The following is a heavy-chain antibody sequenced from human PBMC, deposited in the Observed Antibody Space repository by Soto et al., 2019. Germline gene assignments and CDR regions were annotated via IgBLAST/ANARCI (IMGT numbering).Heavy chain of an antibody. CDR1: GGTFSSYA. Sequence: QVQLVQSGAEVKKPGSSVKVSCKASGGTFSSYAISWVRQAPGQGLEWMGGIIPIFGTANYAQKFQGRVTITADESTSTAYVELSSLRSEDTAVYYCARDVVVVPAAISWFDPWGQGTLVTVSS. CDR2: IIPIFGTA. J-gene: IGHJ5*02. CDR3: ARDVVVVPAAISWFDP. V-gene: IGHV1-69*01. D-gene: IGHD2-2*02.